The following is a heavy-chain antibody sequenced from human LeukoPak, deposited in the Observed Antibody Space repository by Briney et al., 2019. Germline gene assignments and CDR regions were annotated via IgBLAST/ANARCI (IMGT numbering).Heavy chain of an antibody. J-gene: IGHJ4*02. D-gene: IGHD5-24*01. V-gene: IGHV4-31*03. CDR3: ARGHGYNHFDY. CDR2: IRYSGST. Sequence: SQTLSLTCTVSGGSISSGGYYWTWIRQHPGKGLEWIGYIRYSGSTSSNPSLKSRIIISVDTSENQFSLKLRSVTAADTAVYYRARGHGYNHFDYWGQGTLVTVSS. CDR1: GGSISSGGYY.